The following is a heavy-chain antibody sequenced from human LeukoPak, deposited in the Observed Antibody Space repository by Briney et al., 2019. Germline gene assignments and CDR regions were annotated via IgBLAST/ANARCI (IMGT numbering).Heavy chain of an antibody. J-gene: IGHJ4*02. CDR2: INPSGGST. Sequence: ASVKVSCKASGYTFTSYYMHWVRQAPGQGLEWMGIINPSGGSTSYAQKFQGRVTMTRDMSTSTVYMELSSLRSEDTAVYYCARGDRADGSGCQVDYWGQGTLVTVSS. CDR3: ARGDRADGSGCQVDY. CDR1: GYTFTSYY. D-gene: IGHD6-19*01. V-gene: IGHV1-46*01.